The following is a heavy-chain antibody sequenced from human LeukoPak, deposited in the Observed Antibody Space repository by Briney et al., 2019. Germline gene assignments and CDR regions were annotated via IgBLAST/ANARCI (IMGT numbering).Heavy chain of an antibody. CDR2: ISWDGGST. Sequence: GGSLRLSCAASGFTFSTYAMNWVRQAPGKRLEWVSLISWDGGSTYYADSVKGRFTISRDNSKNSLYLQMNSLRAEDTALYYCAKTRLPYYYYYMDVWGKGTTVTVSS. D-gene: IGHD2-15*01. CDR1: GFTFSTYA. V-gene: IGHV3-43D*03. J-gene: IGHJ6*03. CDR3: AKTRLPYYYYYMDV.